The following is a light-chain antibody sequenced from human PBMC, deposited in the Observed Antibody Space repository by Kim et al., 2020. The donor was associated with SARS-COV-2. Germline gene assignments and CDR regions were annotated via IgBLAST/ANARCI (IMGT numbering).Light chain of an antibody. Sequence: SASGGDRVTITCRASQSISARLAWYQQKPGKAPKLLINKASTLESGVPPRFSGSGSGKEFTLTISSLQPDDFATYYCHQYNSYPYIFGQGTKLEI. J-gene: IGKJ2*01. CDR2: KAS. CDR3: HQYNSYPYI. CDR1: QSISAR. V-gene: IGKV1-5*03.